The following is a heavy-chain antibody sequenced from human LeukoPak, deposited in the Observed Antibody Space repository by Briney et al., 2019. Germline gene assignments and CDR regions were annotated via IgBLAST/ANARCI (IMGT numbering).Heavy chain of an antibody. CDR3: ARISSSWYPFDY. V-gene: IGHV1-2*02. J-gene: IGHJ4*02. Sequence: GASVKVSCKASGYTFTGYYMHWVRQAPGQGLEWMGWINPNSGGTNYAQKFQGRVTTTRDTSISTAYMELSRLRSDDTAVYYCARISSSWYPFDYWGQGTLVTVSS. D-gene: IGHD6-13*01. CDR2: INPNSGGT. CDR1: GYTFTGYY.